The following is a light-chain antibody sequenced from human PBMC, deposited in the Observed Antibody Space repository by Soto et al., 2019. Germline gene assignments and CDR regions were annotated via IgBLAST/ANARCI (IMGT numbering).Light chain of an antibody. J-gene: IGKJ1*01. V-gene: IGKV3-11*01. Sequence: EIVLTQSPATLSLSPGERATLSCRASQSVSSYLAWYQQKPGQAPRLLIYAASNRATGIPARFSGSGSGTGFTFTISSLEPEDFAVDSCQHRRNWPKLWTFGQGTKVEIK. CDR1: QSVSSY. CDR2: AAS. CDR3: QHRRNWPKLWT.